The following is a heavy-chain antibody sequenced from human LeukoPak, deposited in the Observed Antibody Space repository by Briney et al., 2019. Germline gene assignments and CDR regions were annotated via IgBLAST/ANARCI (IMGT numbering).Heavy chain of an antibody. D-gene: IGHD3-10*01. Sequence: SETLSLTCTVSGGSISSGSYYWSWIRQPAGKGLEWIGRIYTSGSTNYNPSLKSRVTISVDTSKNQFSLKLSSVTAADTAVYYCARDGGSGSYPSFDYWGQGTLVTVSS. V-gene: IGHV4-61*02. J-gene: IGHJ4*02. CDR3: ARDGGSGSYPSFDY. CDR2: IYTSGST. CDR1: GGSISSGSYY.